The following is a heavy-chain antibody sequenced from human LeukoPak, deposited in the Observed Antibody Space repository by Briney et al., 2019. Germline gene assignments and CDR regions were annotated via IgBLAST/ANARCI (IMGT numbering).Heavy chain of an antibody. Sequence: GRSLRLSCAASRFNLSTYGMHWVRQAPGKGLEWVSFISYDGITKYYADSVKGRFTTSRDNSKNTVYLLMNSLRLQDTGVYYCAREYYYDTSGWDAFDVWGQGTMVTVSS. CDR1: RFNLSTYG. CDR2: ISYDGITK. CDR3: AREYYYDTSGWDAFDV. J-gene: IGHJ3*01. D-gene: IGHD3-22*01. V-gene: IGHV3-30*03.